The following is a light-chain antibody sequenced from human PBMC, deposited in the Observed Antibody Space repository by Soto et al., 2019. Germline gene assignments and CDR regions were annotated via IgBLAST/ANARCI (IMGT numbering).Light chain of an antibody. CDR3: QQYYDWPSLT. J-gene: IGKJ4*01. Sequence: EIVLTQSAATLSVSPGERATFSCRASQSVSSNLAWYQQKAGQAPRLLIYGASTRATGTPPRFSGSGSGTEFTLSISSLQSEDFAVYYCQQYYDWPSLTFGGGTKVDIK. V-gene: IGKV3-15*01. CDR2: GAS. CDR1: QSVSSN.